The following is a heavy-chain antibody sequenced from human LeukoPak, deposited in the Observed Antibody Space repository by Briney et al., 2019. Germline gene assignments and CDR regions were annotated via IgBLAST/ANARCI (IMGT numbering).Heavy chain of an antibody. D-gene: IGHD1-26*01. CDR1: GSTFSIYW. Sequence: GSLRLSCAASGSTFSIYWMHWVRQAPGEGLVWVSRISSDESSTNYADSVKGRFTISRDNTKNTLYLQMNSLRAEDTAVYFCAREGGSFLRYFDSWGQGTLVTVSS. J-gene: IGHJ4*02. CDR3: AREGGSFLRYFDS. CDR2: ISSDESST. V-gene: IGHV3-74*01.